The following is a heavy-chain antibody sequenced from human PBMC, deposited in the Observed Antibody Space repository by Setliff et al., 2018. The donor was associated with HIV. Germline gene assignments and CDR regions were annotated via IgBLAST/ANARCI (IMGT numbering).Heavy chain of an antibody. J-gene: IGHJ3*02. CDR2: IYDSGNT. CDR3: ATRYCSSASCYPDAFDI. V-gene: IGHV4-39*07. Sequence: SETLSLTCTVSGGSIISSSYYWGWIRQPPGKGLEWIGSIYDSGNTYYNPSLRSRVTISVDTSKNQFSLKLRSVTAADTAMYYCATRYCSSASCYPDAFDIWGQGTMVTVSS. D-gene: IGHD2-2*01. CDR1: GGSIISSSYY.